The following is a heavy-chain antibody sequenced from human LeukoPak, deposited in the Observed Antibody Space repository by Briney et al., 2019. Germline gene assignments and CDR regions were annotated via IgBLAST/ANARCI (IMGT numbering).Heavy chain of an antibody. Sequence: GESLKISCKASGYILTSYWIGWVRQMPGKGLEWMGFIYPGDSDTRYSPSFQGQVTISADESISTAYLQWSSLKASDTAMYYCARQGILTGTAYFDYWGQGTLVTVSS. J-gene: IGHJ4*02. V-gene: IGHV5-51*01. CDR1: GYILTSYW. CDR3: ARQGILTGTAYFDY. D-gene: IGHD1-20*01. CDR2: IYPGDSDT.